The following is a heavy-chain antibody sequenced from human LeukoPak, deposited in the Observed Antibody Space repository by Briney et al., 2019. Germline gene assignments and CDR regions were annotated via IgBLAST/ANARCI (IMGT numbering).Heavy chain of an antibody. CDR3: ARVPLWWLTPFDF. CDR1: GGSLSPHY. CDR2: INNRGTT. V-gene: IGHV4-34*01. D-gene: IGHD5-12*01. Sequence: PSETLSLTCAVSGGSLSPHYWSWIRRPLGKGLEWIGEINNRGTTNYSPSLRGRATISVDTSKNQLSLRLTSVTAADTAMYYCARVPLWWLTPFDFWGQGTLATVSS. J-gene: IGHJ4*02.